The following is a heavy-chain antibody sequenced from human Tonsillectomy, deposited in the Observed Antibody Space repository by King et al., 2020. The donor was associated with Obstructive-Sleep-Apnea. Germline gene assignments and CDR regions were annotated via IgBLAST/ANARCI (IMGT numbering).Heavy chain of an antibody. CDR2: IYYSGST. CDR3: ARHGPYDYGDN. J-gene: IGHJ4*02. CDR1: GGSISSYY. D-gene: IGHD3-16*01. Sequence: QLQESGPGLVKPSETLSLTCTGSGGSISSYYWSWIRQPPGKGLDWIGYIYYSGSTNYNPSLKSRVTISVDTSKNKFSLKLTSVTAADTAVYYCARHGPYDYGDNWGQGTLVTVSS. V-gene: IGHV4-59*08.